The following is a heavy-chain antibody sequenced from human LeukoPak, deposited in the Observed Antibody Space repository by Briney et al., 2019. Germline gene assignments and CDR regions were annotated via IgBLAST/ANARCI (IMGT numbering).Heavy chain of an antibody. D-gene: IGHD4-23*01. V-gene: IGHV3-30*18. Sequence: GGSLRLSCAASGFTFSSYGMHWVRQAPGKGLEWVAVISYDGSNKYYADSVKGRFTISRDNSKNTLYLQMNSLRAEDTAVYYCAKDIASGDYGGNFDYWGQGTLVIVSS. CDR1: GFTFSSYG. J-gene: IGHJ4*02. CDR3: AKDIASGDYGGNFDY. CDR2: ISYDGSNK.